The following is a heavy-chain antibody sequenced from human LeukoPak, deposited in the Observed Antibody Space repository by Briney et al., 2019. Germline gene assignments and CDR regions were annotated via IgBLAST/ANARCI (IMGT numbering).Heavy chain of an antibody. CDR1: GFTFNNYA. V-gene: IGHV3-23*01. J-gene: IGHJ4*02. CDR2: ISGGGGST. Sequence: GGSLRLSCAASGFTFNNYAMSWVRQAPGKGLEWVSTISGGGGSTYSADSVKGRFTISRDNSKDTLYLQMSSLRAEDTAVYYCAKENWVYNWKYDSSGSGINYWGQGTLVTVSS. D-gene: IGHD3-22*01. CDR3: AKENWVYNWKYDSSGSGINY.